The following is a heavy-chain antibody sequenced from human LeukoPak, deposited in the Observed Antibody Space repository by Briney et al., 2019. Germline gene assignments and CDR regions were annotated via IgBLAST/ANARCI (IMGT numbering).Heavy chain of an antibody. Sequence: SETLSLTCAVYGGSFSGYYWSWIRQPPGKGLEWIGEINHSGNINYNPSLKSRVSISKDTSKNQFTLKLSSVTAADTAVYYCAILYASSGYYYFYHLGQGTLVTVSS. J-gene: IGHJ4*02. D-gene: IGHD3-22*01. CDR2: INHSGNI. V-gene: IGHV4-34*01. CDR1: GGSFSGYY. CDR3: AILYASSGYYYFYH.